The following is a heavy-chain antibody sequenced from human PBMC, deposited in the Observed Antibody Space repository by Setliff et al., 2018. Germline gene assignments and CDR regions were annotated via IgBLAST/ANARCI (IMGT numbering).Heavy chain of an antibody. J-gene: IGHJ4*02. CDR3: LRLVRYCTKIACQATSGDEV. D-gene: IGHD2-8*01. V-gene: IGHV1-18*01. Sequence: ASVKVSCKASGYTLSNSILSWVRQAPGQGLEWVGWISAYNGKTYSAQKFQDRVTLSTHTSTNMGYLELRDLRSDDTAVYYCLRLVRYCTKIACQATSGDEVWGLGTLVTVSS. CDR1: GYTLSNSI. CDR2: ISAYNGKT.